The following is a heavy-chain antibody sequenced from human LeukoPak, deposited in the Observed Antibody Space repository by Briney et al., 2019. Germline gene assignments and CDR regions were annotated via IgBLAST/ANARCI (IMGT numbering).Heavy chain of an antibody. Sequence: PSETLSLTCAVSGGSISSSNWWSWVRQPPGKGLEWIGEIYHSGSTNYNPSLKSRVTISVDKSRNQFSLKLSSVTAADTAVYYCARVLFGSGSSLDYWGQGTLVTVSS. V-gene: IGHV4-4*02. D-gene: IGHD3-10*01. CDR3: ARVLFGSGSSLDY. CDR2: IYHSGST. CDR1: GGSISSSNW. J-gene: IGHJ4*02.